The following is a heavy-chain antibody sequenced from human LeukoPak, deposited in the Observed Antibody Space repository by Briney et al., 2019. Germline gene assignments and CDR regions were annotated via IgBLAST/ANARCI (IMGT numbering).Heavy chain of an antibody. CDR2: IKQDGSEK. Sequence: GGSLRLSCAASGFTFSSYWMSWVRQAPGKGLEWVANIKQDGSEKYYVDSVKGRFTISRDNAKNSLYLQMNSLRAEDTAVYYCARLAYYGSGSYYISAFDYWAREPWSPSPQ. CDR3: ARLAYYGSGSYYISAFDY. CDR1: GFTFSSYW. J-gene: IGHJ4*02. V-gene: IGHV3-7*01. D-gene: IGHD3-10*01.